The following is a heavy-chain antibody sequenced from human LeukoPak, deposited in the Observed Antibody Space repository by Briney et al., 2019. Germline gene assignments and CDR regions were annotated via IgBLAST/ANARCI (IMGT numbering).Heavy chain of an antibody. CDR1: EYTFTGYY. D-gene: IGHD6-19*01. CDR2: INPNSGGT. CDR3: ARGSSGWTGFYYFDY. Sequence: ASVKVSCKASEYTFTGYYMHWVRQAPGQGLEWMGWINPNSGGTNYAQKFQGRVTMTRDTSISTAYMELSRLRSDDTAVYYCARGSSGWTGFYYFDYWGQGTLVTVSS. V-gene: IGHV1-2*02. J-gene: IGHJ4*02.